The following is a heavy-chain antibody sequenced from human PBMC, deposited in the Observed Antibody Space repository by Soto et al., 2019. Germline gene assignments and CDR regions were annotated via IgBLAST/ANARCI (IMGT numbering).Heavy chain of an antibody. Sequence: GASVKVSCKASGYTFTSYAMHWVRQAPGQRLEWMGLINPSGGSTSYAQNFQGRVTMTRDTSTSTVYMELSSLRSEDTAVYYCARDETSLTTGPFDVWGQGTTVTVSS. D-gene: IGHD4-17*01. CDR1: GYTFTSYA. CDR2: INPSGGST. V-gene: IGHV1-46*03. CDR3: ARDETSLTTGPFDV. J-gene: IGHJ6*02.